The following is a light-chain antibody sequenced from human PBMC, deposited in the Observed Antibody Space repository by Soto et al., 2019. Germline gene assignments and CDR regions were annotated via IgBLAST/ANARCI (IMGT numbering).Light chain of an antibody. CDR1: SSNVGGQDY. V-gene: IGLV2-11*01. Sequence: QSALTQPRSVSASPGQSVTISCTGTSSNVGGQDYVSWYQQNPGKAPRLMIYDATNRPSGVPHRFSGSKSGNVASLTISGLQAEDEADYYCCSYAADCTLVFGGGTKLTVL. CDR3: CSYAADCTLV. CDR2: DAT. J-gene: IGLJ2*01.